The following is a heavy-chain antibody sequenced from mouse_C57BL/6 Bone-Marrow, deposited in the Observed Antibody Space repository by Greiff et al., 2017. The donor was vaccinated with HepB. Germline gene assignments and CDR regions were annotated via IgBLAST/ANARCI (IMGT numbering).Heavy chain of an antibody. CDR2: IDPSDSET. Sequence: VQLQQPGAELVRPGSSVKLSCKASGYTFTSYWMHWVKQRPIQGLEWIGNIDPSDSETHYNQKFKDKATLTVDKSSSTAYMQLSSLTSEDSAVYYCARWTTVVATRAMDYWGQGTSVTVSS. V-gene: IGHV1-52*01. J-gene: IGHJ4*01. CDR3: ARWTTVVATRAMDY. D-gene: IGHD1-1*01. CDR1: GYTFTSYW.